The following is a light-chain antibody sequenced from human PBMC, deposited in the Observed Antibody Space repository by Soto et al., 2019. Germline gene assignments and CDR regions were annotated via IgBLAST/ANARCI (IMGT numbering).Light chain of an antibody. J-gene: IGLJ2*01. Sequence: QSALTQPASVSGSPGQSITISCTGTSSDVGGYNYVSWYQQHPGKAPKLMIYDASNRPSGVSNRFSGSKSGNTASLTISGLQAEDEADYYCSSYTISSPHVVFGGGTKLTVL. V-gene: IGLV2-14*01. CDR1: SSDVGGYNY. CDR2: DAS. CDR3: SSYTISSPHVV.